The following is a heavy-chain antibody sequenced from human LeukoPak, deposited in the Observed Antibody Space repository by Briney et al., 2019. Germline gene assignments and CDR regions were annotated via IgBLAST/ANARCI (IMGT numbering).Heavy chain of an antibody. J-gene: IGHJ4*02. V-gene: IGHV3-53*01. Sequence: GGSLRLSCAASGFTVSNNYMSWVRQAPGKGLEWVSVLYSGGGTYYADSVKGRFTISRDNSKNTLYLQMNSLRVEDTAVYYCARGDDYGGNFDYWGQGTLVTVSS. D-gene: IGHD4-23*01. CDR1: GFTVSNNY. CDR2: LYSGGGT. CDR3: ARGDDYGGNFDY.